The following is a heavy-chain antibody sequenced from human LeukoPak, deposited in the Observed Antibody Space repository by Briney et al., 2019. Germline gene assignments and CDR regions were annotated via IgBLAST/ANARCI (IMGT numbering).Heavy chain of an antibody. D-gene: IGHD1-26*01. J-gene: IGHJ4*02. CDR1: GFTFSPYW. Sequence: GGSLRLSCAASGFTFSPYWMHWVRQAPGKGLVWVSHINSGGSSTSYADSVKGRFTISRDNAKNTLFLQMHSLRADDTAVYYCARSFGGTYYFDYWGQGTLVAVSS. CDR3: ARSFGGTYYFDY. CDR2: INSGGSST. V-gene: IGHV3-74*01.